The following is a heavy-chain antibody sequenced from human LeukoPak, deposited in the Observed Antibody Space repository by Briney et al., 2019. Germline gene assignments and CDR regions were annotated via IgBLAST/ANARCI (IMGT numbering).Heavy chain of an antibody. V-gene: IGHV3-30-3*01. Sequence: GRSLRLSCAASGFTLSNYPMHWVRQAPGKGLEWVAVISSDGSNKYFADSVKGRFTMSRDNSKNTLYLQMNSLRAEDTAVYYCGGDRSGAFDIWGQGTMVTVSS. J-gene: IGHJ3*02. CDR2: ISSDGSNK. D-gene: IGHD2-21*02. CDR3: GGDRSGAFDI. CDR1: GFTLSNYP.